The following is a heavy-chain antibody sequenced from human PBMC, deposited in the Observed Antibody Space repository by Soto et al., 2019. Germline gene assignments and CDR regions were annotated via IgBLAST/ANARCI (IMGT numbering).Heavy chain of an antibody. J-gene: IGHJ2*01. V-gene: IGHV4-31*03. CDR3: VRVLDSSWYADL. CDR1: GGSINSGGYY. CDR2: IFETGNT. D-gene: IGHD3-22*01. Sequence: QVHLQASGPGLVKPSQTLSLTCTVSGGSINSGGYYWTWIRRHPGEGLEWLGYIFETGNTYYNPSLRNRVTISIYTSKNHFSLKLNSMTAADTAVYYCVRVLDSSWYADLWGRGTLVTVSS.